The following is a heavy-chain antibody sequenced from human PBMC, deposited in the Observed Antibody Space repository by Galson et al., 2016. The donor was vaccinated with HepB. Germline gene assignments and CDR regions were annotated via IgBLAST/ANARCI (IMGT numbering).Heavy chain of an antibody. D-gene: IGHD3/OR15-3a*01. CDR3: ARIMGWLGVYHFDY. Sequence: TLSLTCTVSGGSISNGGYYWSWIRQHPGKGLEWIGYIYYSGSTYYNPSLKSRVNISVDTSKDQFSLKLSSVTAADTAVYYCARIMGWLGVYHFDYWGQGTLVTVSS. V-gene: IGHV4-31*03. J-gene: IGHJ4*02. CDR2: IYYSGST. CDR1: GGSISNGGYY.